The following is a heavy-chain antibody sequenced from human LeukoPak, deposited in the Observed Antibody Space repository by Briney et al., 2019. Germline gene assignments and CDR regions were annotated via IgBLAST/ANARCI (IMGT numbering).Heavy chain of an antibody. J-gene: IGHJ6*03. CDR3: ARGKLGYYYFSMDV. Sequence: SVKVSCEASGSSFNSYAISWVRQAPGQELEWLGGIIPIFGTTKYGQKFQGRVTMTTDESTSTAYMELRSLRSDDTAVYYCARGKLGYYYFSMDVWGRGTTVTVSS. CDR1: GSSFNSYA. V-gene: IGHV1-69*05. CDR2: IIPIFGTT. D-gene: IGHD1-14*01.